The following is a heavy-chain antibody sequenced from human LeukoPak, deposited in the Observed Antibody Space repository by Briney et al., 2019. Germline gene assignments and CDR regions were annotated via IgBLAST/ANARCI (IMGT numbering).Heavy chain of an antibody. CDR2: INPNSGGT. D-gene: IGHD6-6*01. CDR3: ARTAARRFDY. Sequence: ASVKVSCKASGYTFTGYYMHWVRQAPGQGLEWMGRINPNSGGTNYAQKFQGRVTMTRDTSTSTVYMELSSLRSADTAVYYCARTAARRFDYWGQGTLVTVSS. CDR1: GYTFTGYY. J-gene: IGHJ4*02. V-gene: IGHV1-2*06.